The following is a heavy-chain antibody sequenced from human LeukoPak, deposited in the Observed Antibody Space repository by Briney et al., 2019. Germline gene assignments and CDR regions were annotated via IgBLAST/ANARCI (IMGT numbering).Heavy chain of an antibody. CDR2: IYSGGST. Sequence: PGGSLRLSCAASGFTFSSYEMNWVRQAPGKGLEWVSVIYSGGSTYYADSVKGRFTISRDNSKNTLYLQMNSLRAEDTAVYYCARDSYYYYMDVWGKGTTVTISS. V-gene: IGHV3-66*01. CDR3: ARDSYYYYMDV. J-gene: IGHJ6*03. CDR1: GFTFSSYE.